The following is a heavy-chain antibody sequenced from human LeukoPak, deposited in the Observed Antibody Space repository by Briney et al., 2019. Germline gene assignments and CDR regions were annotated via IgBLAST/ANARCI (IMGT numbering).Heavy chain of an antibody. J-gene: IGHJ4*02. D-gene: IGHD3-3*01. CDR2: INHSGST. CDR3: ARGHVSRRAYDFWSGYYSPPFFFDY. Sequence: SQTLSLTCTVSGGSISSGGYYWSWIRQPPGKGLEWIGEINHSGSTNYNPSLKSRVTISVDTSKNQFSLKLSSVTAADTAVYYCARGHVSRRAYDFWSGYYSPPFFFDYWGQGTLVTVSS. CDR1: GGSISSGGYY. V-gene: IGHV4-30-2*01.